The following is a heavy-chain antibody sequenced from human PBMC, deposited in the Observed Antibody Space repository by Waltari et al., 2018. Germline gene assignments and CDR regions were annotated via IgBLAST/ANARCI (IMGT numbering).Heavy chain of an antibody. Sequence: QVQLVQAGAVLNKPGASVQVSCKAFGSTFIRFAMHWVPQAPAQRLEGMGGINAGNGNTKYSQEFQGRVTITRDTSASTAYMELSSLRSEDMAVYYCARGSSSWYGAGDYWGQGTLVTVSS. CDR3: ARGSSSWYGAGDY. CDR2: INAGNGNT. D-gene: IGHD6-13*01. J-gene: IGHJ4*02. V-gene: IGHV1-3*03. CDR1: GSTFIRFA.